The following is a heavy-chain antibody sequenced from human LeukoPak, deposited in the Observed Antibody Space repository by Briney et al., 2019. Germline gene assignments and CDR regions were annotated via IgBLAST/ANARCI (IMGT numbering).Heavy chain of an antibody. CDR3: ARGRFSGYDFDY. D-gene: IGHD5-12*01. V-gene: IGHV3-48*03. Sequence: GRSLRLSCAASGFTFSNYEMNWVRQAPGKGLEWVSYISSSGSTIYYADSVKGRFTISRDSAKNSLYLQMNSLRAEDTAIYYCARGRFSGYDFDYWGQGALVTVSS. CDR2: ISSSGSTI. J-gene: IGHJ4*02. CDR1: GFTFSNYE.